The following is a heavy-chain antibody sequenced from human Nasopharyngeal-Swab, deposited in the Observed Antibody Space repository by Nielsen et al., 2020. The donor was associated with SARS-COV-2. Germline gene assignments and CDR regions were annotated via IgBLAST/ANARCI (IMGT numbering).Heavy chain of an antibody. J-gene: IGHJ6*02. CDR3: AKDRDSGDDSGEYYHYYGMDV. Sequence: GVLKISCAASGFTFSSYWMSWVRQAPGRGLEWVSAISGADDSTKYADSVKGRFTISRDNSTNTLDLQMNSLRAEDTAMYYCAKDRDSGDDSGEYYHYYGMDVWGQGTSVTVS. D-gene: IGHD5-12*01. CDR1: GFTFSSYW. CDR2: ISGADDST. V-gene: IGHV3-23*01.